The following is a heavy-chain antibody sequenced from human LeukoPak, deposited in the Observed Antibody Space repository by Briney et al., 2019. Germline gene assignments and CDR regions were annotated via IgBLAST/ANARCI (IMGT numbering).Heavy chain of an antibody. Sequence: ASVKVSCKASGYTFRQYSISWVRQAPGKGLEWMGWVSPSHTTRVYAQKFQGRVTMTRDTSISTAYMELSRLRSDDTAVYYCARGTIAVPDPWGQGTLVTVSS. CDR2: VSPSHTTR. J-gene: IGHJ5*02. CDR1: GYTFRQYS. D-gene: IGHD6-19*01. CDR3: ARGTIAVPDP. V-gene: IGHV1-2*02.